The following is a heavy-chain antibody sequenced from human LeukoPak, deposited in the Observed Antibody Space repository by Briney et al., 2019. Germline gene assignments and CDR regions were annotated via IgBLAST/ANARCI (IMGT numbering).Heavy chain of an antibody. J-gene: IGHJ6*03. D-gene: IGHD4-23*01. Sequence: SETLSLTCTVSGGSMSTYYWSWIRQPAGKGLEWIGRIDNSGLTNYNPSLKSRVTMSVDTSKNHFSLKLSSVTAADTAVYYCARLGGSYTPTYYYYYYMDVWGKGTTVTVSS. V-gene: IGHV4-4*07. CDR2: IDNSGLT. CDR3: ARLGGSYTPTYYYYYYMDV. CDR1: GGSMSTYY.